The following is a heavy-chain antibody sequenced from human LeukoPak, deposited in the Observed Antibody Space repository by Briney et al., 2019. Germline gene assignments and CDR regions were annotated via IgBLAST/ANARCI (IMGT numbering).Heavy chain of an antibody. D-gene: IGHD6-6*01. CDR3: AREYSRSSPAGAFDI. CDR2: IYHSGST. V-gene: IGHV4-4*02. Sequence: PGGSLRLSCAASGFTFSSYTMNWVRQPPGKGLEWIGEIYHSGSTNYNPSLKSRVTISVDKSKNQFSLKLSSVTAADTAVYYCAREYSRSSPAGAFDIWGQGTMVTVSS. J-gene: IGHJ3*02. CDR1: GFTFSSYTM.